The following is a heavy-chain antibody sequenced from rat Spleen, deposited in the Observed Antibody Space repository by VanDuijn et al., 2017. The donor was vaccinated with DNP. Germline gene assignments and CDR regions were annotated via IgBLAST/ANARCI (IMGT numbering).Heavy chain of an antibody. J-gene: IGHJ3*01. CDR3: TTDLAY. Sequence: EVQLVESGGGLVQPGRSLKLSCAASGFTFSDYYMAWVRQAPTKGLEWVAYISYDGGSTYYRDSVKGRFTISRDNAKSSLYLQMDSLRSEDTATYCTTDLAYWGQGTLVTVSS. CDR1: GFTFSDYY. V-gene: IGHV5-20*01. CDR2: ISYDGGST.